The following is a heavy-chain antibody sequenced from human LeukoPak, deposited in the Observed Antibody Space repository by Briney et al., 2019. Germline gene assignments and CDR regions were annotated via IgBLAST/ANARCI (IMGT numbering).Heavy chain of an antibody. CDR3: AKDGYDGSGAYIDY. V-gene: IGHV3-30-3*01. Sequence: PGGSLRLSCAASGFTFSSYAMHWVRQAPGKGLEWVAVIPYDGSNKYYADSVKGRFTISRDNAKNSLYLQMNSLRAEDTTVYHCAKDGYDGSGAYIDYWGQGTLVIVSS. CDR2: IPYDGSNK. CDR1: GFTFSSYA. J-gene: IGHJ4*02. D-gene: IGHD3-22*01.